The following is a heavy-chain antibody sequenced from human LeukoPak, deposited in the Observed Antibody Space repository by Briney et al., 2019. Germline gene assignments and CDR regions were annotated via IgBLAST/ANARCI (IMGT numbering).Heavy chain of an antibody. CDR3: ARDLLSSESSGEVV. CDR2: IKQDGSEK. V-gene: IGHV3-7*01. Sequence: GGSLRLSCAASGFTFSSYWMSWVRQAPGKGLEWVANIKQDGSEKYYVDSVKGRFTISRDNAKNSLYLQMNSLRAEDTAVYYCARDLLSSESSGEVVWGQGTLVTVSS. D-gene: IGHD3-22*01. J-gene: IGHJ4*02. CDR1: GFTFSSYW.